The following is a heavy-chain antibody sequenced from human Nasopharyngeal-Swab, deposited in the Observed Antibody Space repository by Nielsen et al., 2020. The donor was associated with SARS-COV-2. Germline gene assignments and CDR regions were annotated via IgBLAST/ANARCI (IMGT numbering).Heavy chain of an antibody. CDR2: IYHSGST. D-gene: IGHD3-3*01. V-gene: IGHV4-4*02. J-gene: IGHJ3*02. Sequence: RQCPGKGLEWIGEIYHSGSTNYSPSLKSRVTISVDKSKNQFSLKLSSVTAADTAVYYCSGDFWSGYPDAFDIWGQGTMVTVSS. CDR3: SGDFWSGYPDAFDI.